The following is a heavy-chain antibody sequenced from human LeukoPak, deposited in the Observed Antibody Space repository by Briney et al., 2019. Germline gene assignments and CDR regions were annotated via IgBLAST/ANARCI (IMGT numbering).Heavy chain of an antibody. Sequence: GGSLRLSCAASGFTFSSYAMYWVRQAPGKGLEWVSGIFGSGGSTHYADSVKGRFTISRDNSKNTVYLQMNSLRAEDTTVYYCAKTTTGYSSGRYPGWPVDYWGQGTLVTVSS. CDR2: IFGSGGST. D-gene: IGHD6-19*01. V-gene: IGHV3-23*01. CDR3: AKTTTGYSSGRYPGWPVDY. J-gene: IGHJ4*02. CDR1: GFTFSSYA.